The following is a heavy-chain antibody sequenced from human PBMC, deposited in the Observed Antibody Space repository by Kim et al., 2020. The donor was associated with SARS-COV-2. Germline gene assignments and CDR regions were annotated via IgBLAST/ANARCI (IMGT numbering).Heavy chain of an antibody. J-gene: IGHJ4*02. CDR1: GFTFSSYA. Sequence: GGSLRLSCAASGFTFSSYAMSWVRQAPGKGLEWVSAISGSGGSTYYADSVKGRFTISRDNSKNTLYLQMNSLRAEDTAVYYCAKWGYYYDSSGSGDYWGQGTLVTVSS. CDR3: AKWGYYYDSSGSGDY. V-gene: IGHV3-23*01. CDR2: ISGSGGST. D-gene: IGHD3-22*01.